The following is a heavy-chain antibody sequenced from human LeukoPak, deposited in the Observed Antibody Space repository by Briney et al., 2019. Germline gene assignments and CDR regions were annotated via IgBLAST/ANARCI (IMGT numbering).Heavy chain of an antibody. CDR2: INAGNGNT. CDR1: GYTFTSYA. V-gene: IGHV1-3*01. Sequence: ASVKVSCKASGYTFTSYAMHWVRQAPGQRLEWMGWINAGNGNTKYSQKFQGRVTITRDTSASTAYMELSSLRSEDTAVYYCARAPFYGFWGGYGGAFDYWGQGNLVTGSS. CDR3: ARAPFYGFWGGYGGAFDY. J-gene: IGHJ4*02. D-gene: IGHD3-3*01.